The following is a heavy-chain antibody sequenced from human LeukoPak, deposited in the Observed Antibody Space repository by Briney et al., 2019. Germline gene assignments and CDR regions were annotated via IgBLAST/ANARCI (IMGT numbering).Heavy chain of an antibody. CDR2: INHSGIT. CDR3: ARGSPTGLGDHDAFDI. Sequence: PSETLSLTCGISGGSLSACYWNWIRQPPGKGLEWIGEINHSGITDHNPSLKSRVTISLDTSKNQFSLKLSSVTAADTAVYYCARGSPTGLGDHDAFDIWGQGTMVTVSS. CDR1: GGSLSACY. D-gene: IGHD3-16*01. J-gene: IGHJ3*02. V-gene: IGHV4-34*01.